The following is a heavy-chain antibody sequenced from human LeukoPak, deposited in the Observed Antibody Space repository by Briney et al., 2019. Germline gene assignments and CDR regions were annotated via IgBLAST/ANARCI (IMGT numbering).Heavy chain of an antibody. D-gene: IGHD6-13*01. J-gene: IGHJ4*02. CDR2: VNSNGRSA. CDR3: SRGYSTRHFPFDS. Sequence: GGSLRLSCAASGFNFDDYGMTWVRQIPGKGLEWVAGVNSNGRSAGYAASVRGRFTISRGNAKNSLYLEMDSLRLDDTAFYYCSRGYSTRHFPFDSWGQGTLVTVSS. CDR1: GFNFDDYG. V-gene: IGHV3-20*04.